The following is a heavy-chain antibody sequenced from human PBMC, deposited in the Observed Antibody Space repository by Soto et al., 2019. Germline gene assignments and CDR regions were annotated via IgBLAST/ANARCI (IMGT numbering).Heavy chain of an antibody. J-gene: IGHJ3*02. Sequence: ASVKVSCKASGYTFTSYAMHWVRQAPGQRLEWMGWINAGNGNTNYAQKLQGRVTMTTDTSTSTAYMELTTLRSDDTAVYYCARDYYDSSGYFLPYGFDIWGQGTMVTVSS. CDR3: ARDYYDSSGYFLPYGFDI. V-gene: IGHV1-3*01. CDR1: GYTFTSYA. CDR2: INAGNGNT. D-gene: IGHD3-22*01.